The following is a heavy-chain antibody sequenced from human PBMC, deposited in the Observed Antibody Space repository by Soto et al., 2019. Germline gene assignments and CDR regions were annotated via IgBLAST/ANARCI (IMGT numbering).Heavy chain of an antibody. Sequence: EVQLVESGGGLVQPGGSLRLSCAASGFTCSSYSMNWVRQAPGKGLEWVSYISSSSSTIYYADSVKGRFTISRDNAKNSLYLQMNSLRAEDTAVYYCARVGGSLFDYWGQGTLVTVSS. J-gene: IGHJ4*02. D-gene: IGHD1-26*01. CDR1: GFTCSSYS. CDR2: ISSSSSTI. V-gene: IGHV3-48*01. CDR3: ARVGGSLFDY.